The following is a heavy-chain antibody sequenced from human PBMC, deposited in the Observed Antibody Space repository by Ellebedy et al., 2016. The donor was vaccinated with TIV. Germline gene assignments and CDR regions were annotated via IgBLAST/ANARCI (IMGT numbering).Heavy chain of an antibody. D-gene: IGHD2-2*02. Sequence: GESLKISXAASGFTFSYYSMHWVRQAPGKGLEWVAVISHDGSNKYHADSVKGRFTISRDNSKNTLYLQMNSLRAEDTAVYYCAKDPGYCSSTSCYRYFQHWGQGTLVTVSS. CDR3: AKDPGYCSSTSCYRYFQH. CDR1: GFTFSYYS. CDR2: ISHDGSNK. V-gene: IGHV3-30-3*01. J-gene: IGHJ1*01.